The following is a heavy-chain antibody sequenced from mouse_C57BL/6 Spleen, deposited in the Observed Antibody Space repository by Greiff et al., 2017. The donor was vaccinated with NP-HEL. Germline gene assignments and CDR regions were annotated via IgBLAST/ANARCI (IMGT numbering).Heavy chain of an antibody. D-gene: IGHD1-1*01. CDR3: ARDPSYYYGSSHWYFDV. J-gene: IGHJ1*03. CDR1: GYSITSGYY. V-gene: IGHV3-6*01. CDR2: ISYDGSN. Sequence: EVKLLESGPGLVKPSQSLSLTCSVTGYSITSGYYWNWIRQFPGNKLEWMGYISYDGSNNYNPSLKNRISITRDTSKSQFFLKLNSVTTEDTATYYCARDPSYYYGSSHWYFDVWGTGTTVTVSS.